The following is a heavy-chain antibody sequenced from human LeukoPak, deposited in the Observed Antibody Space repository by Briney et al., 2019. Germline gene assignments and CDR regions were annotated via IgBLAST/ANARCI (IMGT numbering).Heavy chain of an antibody. V-gene: IGHV4-39*01. CDR2: IYYSGST. CDR3: ARRSLAAAGRWFDP. J-gene: IGHJ5*02. D-gene: IGHD6-13*01. CDR1: GGPTGRGSSH. Sequence: SETLSLPCTVLGGPTGRGSSHWGWIRHPPGKGLEWFGIIYYSGSTYYNPSLKSRVTISVDTSKNQFSLKLSSVTAADTAVYYCARRSLAAAGRWFDPWGQGTLVTVSS.